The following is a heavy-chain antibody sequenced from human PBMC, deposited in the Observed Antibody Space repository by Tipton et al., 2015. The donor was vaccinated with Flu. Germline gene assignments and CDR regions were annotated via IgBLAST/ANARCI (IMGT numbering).Heavy chain of an antibody. V-gene: IGHV4-38-2*02. CDR1: GYSISSGYY. CDR2: IYHSGST. J-gene: IGHJ4*02. CDR3: ACELAPYSSGLYVPLTWGFDY. Sequence: TLSLTCTVSGYSISSGYYWGWIRQPPGKGLEWIGSIYHSGSTYHNPSLKSRVTISVDTSKNQFSLKLRSVTAAVTAVYYCACELAPYSSGLYVPLTWGFDYLGQGTLVTVSS. D-gene: IGHD6-19*01.